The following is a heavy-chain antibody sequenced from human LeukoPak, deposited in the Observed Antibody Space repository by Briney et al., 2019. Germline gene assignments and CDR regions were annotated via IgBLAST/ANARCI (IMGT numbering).Heavy chain of an antibody. CDR3: ARDGYYYDSSGYYEKMYYIDY. CDR1: GGSFSSYY. V-gene: IGHV4-4*07. D-gene: IGHD3-22*01. Sequence: PSETLSLTCTVSGGSFSSYYWSWIRQPAGKGLEWIGRIYTSGSTNYNPSLKSRVTMSVDTSKNQFSPKLSSVTAADTAVYYCARDGYYYDSSGYYEKMYYIDYWGQGTLVTVSS. J-gene: IGHJ4*02. CDR2: IYTSGST.